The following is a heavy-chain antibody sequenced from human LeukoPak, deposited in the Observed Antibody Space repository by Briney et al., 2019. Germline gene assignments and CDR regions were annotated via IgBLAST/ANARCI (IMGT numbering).Heavy chain of an antibody. V-gene: IGHV3-23*01. CDR2: ISSSGVNT. CDR1: GFAFSSYS. CDR3: VEDRPTWPIDY. D-gene: IGHD5-12*01. J-gene: IGHJ4*02. Sequence: PGGSLRLSCAASGFAFSSYSMSWVRQAPGKGLEWVSSISSSGVNTFYADSVKGRFTISRDNSKYTLYPQINYLRAEDTAVYYCVEDRPTWPIDYWGQGTLVTVSS.